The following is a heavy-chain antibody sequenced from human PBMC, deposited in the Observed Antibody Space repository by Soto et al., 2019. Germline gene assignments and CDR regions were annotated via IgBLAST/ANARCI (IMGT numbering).Heavy chain of an antibody. J-gene: IGHJ4*02. V-gene: IGHV1-69*13. CDR3: ATGDYYDNSGYSLYFDY. Sequence: GASVTVSCKASGSTFRSNAMSWVRQDNRQGPEWMGGTIPLFDTAIYARQFQGRVTITADESTSTAYMELSSLRSEDTAVYYCATGDYYDNSGYSLYFDYWGQGTLVTVSS. CDR2: TIPLFDTA. CDR1: GSTFRSNA. D-gene: IGHD3-22*01.